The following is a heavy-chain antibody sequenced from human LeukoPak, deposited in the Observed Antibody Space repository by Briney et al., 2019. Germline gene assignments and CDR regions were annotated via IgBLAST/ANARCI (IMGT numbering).Heavy chain of an antibody. CDR1: GFTFSSYA. D-gene: IGHD2-2*01. CDR2: ISXDGXNX. Sequence: GGSPRLACAASGFTFSSYAMHWVRQAPGKGLEWVAVISXDGXNXXXADSVKXRFTISRDNSKNTLYLQMNSLRAEDTAVYYCARTRDAHWGQGTLVTVSS. V-gene: IGHV3-30*04. J-gene: IGHJ4*02. CDR3: ARTRDAH.